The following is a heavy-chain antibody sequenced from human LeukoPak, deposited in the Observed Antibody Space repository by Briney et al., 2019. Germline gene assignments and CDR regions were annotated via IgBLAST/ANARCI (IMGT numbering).Heavy chain of an antibody. V-gene: IGHV3-23*01. CDR3: AKKSRDHAYAPFDY. D-gene: IGHD3-16*01. CDR1: GLTFKTYA. CDR2: INDNGDNT. Sequence: GGSLRLSCAASGLTFKTYAMSWVRQAPGKGLEWISSINDNGDNTKYTDSVKGRFTISRDNSKNTLFLQMNSLRVEDMAVYFCAKKSRDHAYAPFDYWGQGTRVTVSS. J-gene: IGHJ4*02.